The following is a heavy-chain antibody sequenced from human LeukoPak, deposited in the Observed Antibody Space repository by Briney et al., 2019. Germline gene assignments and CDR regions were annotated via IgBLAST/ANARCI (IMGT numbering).Heavy chain of an antibody. CDR3: AKCIVATNYYYYYMDV. Sequence: GGSLRLSCAASGFTFSSYAMTWVRQAPGKGLEWVSPISGSGGSTYYADSVKGRFTISRDNSKNTLYLQMNSLRAEDTAVYYCAKCIVATNYYYYYMDVWGKGTTVTVSS. CDR2: ISGSGGST. V-gene: IGHV3-23*01. J-gene: IGHJ6*03. CDR1: GFTFSSYA. D-gene: IGHD5-12*01.